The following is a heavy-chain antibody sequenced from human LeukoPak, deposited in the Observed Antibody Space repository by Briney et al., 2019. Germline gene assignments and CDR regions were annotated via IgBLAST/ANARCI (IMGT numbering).Heavy chain of an antibody. CDR2: IKEDGSAQ. D-gene: IGHD2-2*01. V-gene: IGHV3-7*01. CDR1: GFTFNGYW. J-gene: IGHJ5*02. CDR3: ATSSNAPGNH. Sequence: GGSLRLSCAASGFTFNGYWMSWVRLAPGKGLEWVANIKEDGSAQYYVGSVKGRFTISRDNAKNSLNLQMNSLRAEDTAVYYCATSSNAPGNHWGQGTLVTVSS.